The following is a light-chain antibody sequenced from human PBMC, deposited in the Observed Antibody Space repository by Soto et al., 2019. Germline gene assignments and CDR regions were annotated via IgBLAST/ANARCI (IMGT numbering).Light chain of an antibody. J-gene: IGKJ5*01. CDR2: ATS. CDR1: QSIGTN. Sequence: IVMTQSPATLSVSPGEPATLSCRASQSIGTNLAWYQQKPGQPPRLLIYATSTRVTGVPVRFSGSGSGTDFTLTIGSLEPEDFAVYYCQQRSNWPITFGQGTRLEIK. CDR3: QQRSNWPIT. V-gene: IGKV3-11*01.